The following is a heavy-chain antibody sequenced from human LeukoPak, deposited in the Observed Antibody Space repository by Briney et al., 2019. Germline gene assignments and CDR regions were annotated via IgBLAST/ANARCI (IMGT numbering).Heavy chain of an antibody. D-gene: IGHD6-19*01. V-gene: IGHV3-74*01. CDR1: GFTFSRHW. CDR2: INSDGSST. CDR3: ARGPGSGWTGLDY. J-gene: IGHJ4*02. Sequence: GGSLRLSCAASGFTFSRHWMHWVRQAPGKGLVWVSRINSDGSSTSFADSVKGRFTVSRDNAKNTLYLQMNSLRAEDTAVYYCARGPGSGWTGLDYWGQGTLVTVSS.